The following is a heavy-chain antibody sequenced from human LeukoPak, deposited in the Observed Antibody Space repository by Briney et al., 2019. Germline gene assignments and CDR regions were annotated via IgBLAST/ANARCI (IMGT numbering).Heavy chain of an antibody. CDR3: ARAGSSGLNAFDI. V-gene: IGHV3-21*01. J-gene: IGHJ3*02. CDR2: ISSSSSYI. CDR1: GFTFSSYS. D-gene: IGHD3-22*01. Sequence: GGSLRLSCAASGFTFSSYSMNWVRQAPGKGLEWVSSISSSSSYIYYADSVKGRFTISRDNAKNSLYLQMNSLRAEDTAVYYCARAGSSGLNAFDIWGQGTMVTVSS.